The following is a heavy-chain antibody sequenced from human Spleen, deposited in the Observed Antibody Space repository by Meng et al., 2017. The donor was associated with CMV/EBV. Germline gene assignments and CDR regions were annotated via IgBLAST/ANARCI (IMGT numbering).Heavy chain of an antibody. J-gene: IGHJ5*02. D-gene: IGHD3-16*01. CDR3: ARDIHQNIAPGGWFDP. V-gene: IGHV4-39*07. CDR1: GGSISSSSYY. Sequence: SETLSLTCTVSGGSISSSSYYWGWIRQPPGKGLELIGSIYYSGSTYYNPSLRGRVIISIDTSNNQFSLRLSSVTAADTAVYYCARDIHQNIAPGGWFDPWGQGTLVTVSS. CDR2: IYYSGST.